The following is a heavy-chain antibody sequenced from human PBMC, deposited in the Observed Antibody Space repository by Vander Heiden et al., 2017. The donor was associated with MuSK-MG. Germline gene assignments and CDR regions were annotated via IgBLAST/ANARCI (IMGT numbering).Heavy chain of an antibody. D-gene: IGHD3-3*01. J-gene: IGHJ6*02. Sequence: QVQLVQSGAEVKKPGASVKVSCKASGYTFTSYDINWVRQATGQGLEWMGWMNPNSGNTGYAQKFQGRVTMTRNTSISTAYMELSSLRSEDTAVYYCARAYDFWSGYYSGPVHYGMDVWGQGTTVTVSS. CDR3: ARAYDFWSGYYSGPVHYGMDV. V-gene: IGHV1-8*01. CDR2: MNPNSGNT. CDR1: GYTFTSYD.